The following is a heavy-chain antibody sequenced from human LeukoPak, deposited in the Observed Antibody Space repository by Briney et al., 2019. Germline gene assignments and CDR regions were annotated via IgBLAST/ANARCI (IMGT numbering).Heavy chain of an antibody. CDR1: GGSISSGSYY. D-gene: IGHD5-18*01. J-gene: IGHJ2*01. Sequence: SQTLSLTCTVSGGSISSGSYYWTWIRQPAGKGLEWIGRIFKSGATNSNPSLKSRVTISMNPSKNQFSLTLTSVTAADTAVYYCARDFGYGNWYFDLWGRGTLVTVSS. CDR2: IFKSGAT. CDR3: ARDFGYGNWYFDL. V-gene: IGHV4-61*02.